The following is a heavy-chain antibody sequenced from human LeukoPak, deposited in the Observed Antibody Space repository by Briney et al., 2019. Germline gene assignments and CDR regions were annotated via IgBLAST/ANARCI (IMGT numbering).Heavy chain of an antibody. J-gene: IGHJ4*02. Sequence: SVKVSCKASGGTFISYAISWVRQAPGQGLEWMGGIIPIFGTANYAQKFQGRVTITADESTSTAYMELSSLRSEDTAVYYCARERGDGYSSGWYQPFDYWGQGTLVTVSS. D-gene: IGHD6-19*01. V-gene: IGHV1-69*01. CDR1: GGTFISYA. CDR3: ARERGDGYSSGWYQPFDY. CDR2: IIPIFGTA.